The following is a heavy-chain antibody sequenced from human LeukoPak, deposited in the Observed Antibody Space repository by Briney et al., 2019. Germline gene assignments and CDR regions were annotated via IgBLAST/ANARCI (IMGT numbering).Heavy chain of an antibody. CDR1: GYTFRCNY. V-gene: IGHV1-2*02. CDR2: IDANNGDT. CDR3: ARDPSSVALYFFDY. J-gene: IGHJ4*02. D-gene: IGHD2-15*01. Sequence: ASVKISGKASGYTFRCNYIHWLRQAPGQGLEWMGWIDANNGDTKAAQKFQGRVTMSRDTSISTAYMDLSSLSPDDAAVYYCARDPSSVALYFFDYWGQGTLVTVSS.